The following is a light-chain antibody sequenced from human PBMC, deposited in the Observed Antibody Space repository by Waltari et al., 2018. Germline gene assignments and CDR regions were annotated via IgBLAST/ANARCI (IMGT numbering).Light chain of an antibody. CDR1: HSVSRA. J-gene: IGKJ1*01. CDR3: QHYVRLPAT. CDR2: GAS. V-gene: IGKV3-20*01. Sequence: EIALTQSPGTLSFSPGDSATPSCSASHSVSRALAWYQQKPGQDPRLLIYGASNRAAGIPDRFSCSGSGTDFSLTISRLEPEDFAVYYCQHYVRLPATFGQGTKVEIK.